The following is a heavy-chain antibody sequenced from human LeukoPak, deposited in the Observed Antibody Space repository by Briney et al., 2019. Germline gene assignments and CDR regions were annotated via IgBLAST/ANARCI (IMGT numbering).Heavy chain of an antibody. D-gene: IGHD6-13*01. CDR1: GFTFNNFA. J-gene: IGHJ4*02. V-gene: IGHV3-23*01. CDR3: AKRPKYGNSWIDF. CDR2: LSGSGSST. Sequence: GRSLRLSCAASGFTFNNFAMSWVRQAPGKGLDWVSGLSGSGSSTFYADSVKGRFIISRDNSNSTLYLQMNSLRAEDTAVYYCAKRPKYGNSWIDFWGQGTLVTVSS.